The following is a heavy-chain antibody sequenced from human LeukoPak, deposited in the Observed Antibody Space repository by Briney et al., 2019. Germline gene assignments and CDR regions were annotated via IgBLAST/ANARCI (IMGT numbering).Heavy chain of an antibody. CDR1: GGTFSSYA. Sequence: ASVKVSCKASGGTFSSYAISWVRQAPGQGLEWMGGIIPIFGTANYAQKFQGRVTITTDESTSTAYMELSSLRSDDTAVYYCATTNDLWGDYWGQGTLVTVSS. J-gene: IGHJ4*02. D-gene: IGHD5-24*01. CDR2: IIPIFGTA. CDR3: ATTNDLWGDY. V-gene: IGHV1-69*05.